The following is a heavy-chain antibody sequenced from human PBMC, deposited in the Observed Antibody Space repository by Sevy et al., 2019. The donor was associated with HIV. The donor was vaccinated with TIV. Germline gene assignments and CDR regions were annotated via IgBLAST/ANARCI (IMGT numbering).Heavy chain of an antibody. V-gene: IGHV4-34*01. CDR2: INHSGST. J-gene: IGHJ4*02. Sequence: SETLSLSCVVYTGSFSGYYWSWIRQPPGKGLEWIGEINHSGSTNYNPSLKSRVTISADTSKNQFSLKLSSVTAADTAVYYCATRRGHLSFDYWVQGTLVTVSS. CDR3: ATRRGHLSFDY. CDR1: TGSFSGYY.